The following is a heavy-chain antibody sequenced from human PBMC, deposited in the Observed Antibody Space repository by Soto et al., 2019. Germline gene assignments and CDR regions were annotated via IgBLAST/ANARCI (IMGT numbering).Heavy chain of an antibody. CDR1: GLAFGSCW. CDR3: ARDLRGYSYGTFDY. D-gene: IGHD5-18*01. J-gene: IGHJ4*02. Sequence: PWGCLRLSCAACGLAFGSCWLSWVRQATGKGLEWVANIKQDGSEKYYVDSVKGRFTISRDNAKNSLYLQMNSLRAEDTAVYYCARDLRGYSYGTFDYWGQGTLVTVSS. V-gene: IGHV3-7*01. CDR2: IKQDGSEK.